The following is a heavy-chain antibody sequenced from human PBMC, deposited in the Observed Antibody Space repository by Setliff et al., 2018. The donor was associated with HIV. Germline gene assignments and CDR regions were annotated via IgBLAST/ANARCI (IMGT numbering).Heavy chain of an antibody. CDR2: VYSTGST. V-gene: IGHV4-59*01. CDR3: ARVATGPESFDI. J-gene: IGHJ3*02. Sequence: PSETLSLTCTASGDSINNYYWSWIRQPPGKGLEWIGYVYSTGSTNSKSSLKSRVTISVDTSKNQFSLKLSSVTAADTAVYYCARVATGPESFDIWGQGTMVTVSS. CDR1: GDSINNYY. D-gene: IGHD3-9*01.